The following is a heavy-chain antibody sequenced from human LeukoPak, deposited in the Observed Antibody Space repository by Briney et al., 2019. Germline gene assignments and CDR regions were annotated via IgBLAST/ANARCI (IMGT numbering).Heavy chain of an antibody. CDR3: ARSGGFWSGYLDY. D-gene: IGHD3-3*01. CDR2: IYSGGST. J-gene: IGHJ4*02. CDR1: GFTVSSNY. V-gene: IGHV3-53*01. Sequence: GGSLRLSCAASGFTVSSNYMSWVRQAPGKGLEWVSVIYSGGSTYYADSVKGRFTISRDNSKNTLYLQMNSLRAEDTAVYYCARSGGFWSGYLDYWGQGTLVTVSS.